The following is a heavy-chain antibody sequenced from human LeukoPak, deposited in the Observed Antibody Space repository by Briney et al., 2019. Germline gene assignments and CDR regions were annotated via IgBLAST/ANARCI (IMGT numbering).Heavy chain of an antibody. D-gene: IGHD1-26*01. J-gene: IGHJ4*02. CDR1: GGSILTTNW. Sequence: SGTLSLTCAVSGGSILTTNWWSWVRQPPGKGLEWIGEVHLSGASNYNPSLKSRVNMSIDKSKNQLSLELTSVTAADTAIYYCTRDSGAFSPFGFWGQGTLVTVSS. V-gene: IGHV4-4*02. CDR3: TRDSGAFSPFGF. CDR2: VHLSGAS.